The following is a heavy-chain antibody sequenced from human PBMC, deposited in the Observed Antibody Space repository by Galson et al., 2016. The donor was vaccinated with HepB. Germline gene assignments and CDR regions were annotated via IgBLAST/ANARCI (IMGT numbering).Heavy chain of an antibody. D-gene: IGHD1-26*01. Sequence: ETLSLTCTVSGGSMSSYYWSWIRQPPGKGLEWVGYLYYSGSTNYNPSLKSRVTISVDTSKNQFSLRLSSVTAADTAVYYCARSSWAGRVGFDYWGQGTLVTVSS. V-gene: IGHV4-59*01. CDR2: LYYSGST. CDR3: ARSSWAGRVGFDY. CDR1: GGSMSSYY. J-gene: IGHJ4*02.